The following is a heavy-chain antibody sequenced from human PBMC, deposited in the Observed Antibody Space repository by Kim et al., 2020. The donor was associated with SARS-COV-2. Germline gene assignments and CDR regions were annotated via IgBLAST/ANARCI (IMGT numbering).Heavy chain of an antibody. V-gene: IGHV3-21*01. CDR2: ISSGSSYI. D-gene: IGHD3-22*01. Sequence: GGSLRLSCAASGFTFSSYDINWVRQAPGKGLEWVSSISSGSSYIHYADSVKGRFTISRDNAKNSLFLQMNSLRAEVTAVYYCARARDYYDSGGLGFWGQGTLVTVSS. CDR1: GFTFSSYD. CDR3: ARARDYYDSGGLGF. J-gene: IGHJ4*02.